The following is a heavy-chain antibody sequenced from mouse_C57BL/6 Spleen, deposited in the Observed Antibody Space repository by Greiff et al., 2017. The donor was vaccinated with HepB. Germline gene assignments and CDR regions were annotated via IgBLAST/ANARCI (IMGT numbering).Heavy chain of an antibody. CDR3: AKAAGSSYDGYSYYYAMDY. D-gene: IGHD2-3*01. CDR1: GSPLSTSGMG. CDR2: IYGDDDT. V-gene: IGHV8-12*01. J-gene: IGHJ4*01. Sequence: QVQLKESGPGILQSSQTLSLTCSFSGSPLSTSGMGVSWIRQPSGKGLEWLAHIYGDDDTRYNPSLKSRHTISKDTSRNPVFLKITSVDTADTATYDCAKAAGSSYDGYSYYYAMDYWGQGTSVTVSS.